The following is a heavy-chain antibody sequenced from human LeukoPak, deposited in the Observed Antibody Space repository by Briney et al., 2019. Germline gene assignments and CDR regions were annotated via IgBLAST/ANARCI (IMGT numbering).Heavy chain of an antibody. J-gene: IGHJ6*02. CDR2: ISYDGSNK. CDR1: GFTFSSYA. V-gene: IGHV3-30*04. D-gene: IGHD6-13*01. CDR3: AKDYGSGPFGYSSSWSALYYYYGMDV. Sequence: PGGSLRLSCAASGFTFSSYAMHWVRQAPGKGLEWVAVISYDGSNKYYADSVKGRFTISRDNSKNTLYLQMNSLRAEDTAVYYCAKDYGSGPFGYSSSWSALYYYYGMDVWGQGTTVTVSS.